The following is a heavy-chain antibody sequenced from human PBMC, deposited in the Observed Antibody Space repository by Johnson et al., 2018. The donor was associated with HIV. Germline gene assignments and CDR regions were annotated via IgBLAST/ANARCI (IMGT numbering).Heavy chain of an antibody. V-gene: IGHV3-20*04. D-gene: IGHD6-13*01. J-gene: IGHJ3*02. CDR3: TRARYSSSWYNGDAFDI. Sequence: VQLVESGGGLVQPGGSLRLSCAASGFTVSNNYMTWVRQAPGKGLEWVSGISWNSGSIGYADSVKGRFTISRDNAKNSLYLQMNSLRAEDTALYYCTRARYSSSWYNGDAFDIWGQGTMVTVSS. CDR1: GFTVSNNY. CDR2: ISWNSGSI.